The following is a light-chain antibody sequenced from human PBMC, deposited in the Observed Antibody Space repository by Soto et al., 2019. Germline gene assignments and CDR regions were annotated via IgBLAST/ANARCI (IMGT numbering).Light chain of an antibody. V-gene: IGLV2-14*03. Sequence: QSALTQPASVSASPGQSITISCTGTSSDVGGYNYVSWYQQHPGKAPKLVIYDVSYRPSGISNRFSGSKSGNTASLTISGLQAEDEAEYFCSSYSISSTPYLFGTGTQLTVL. CDR1: SSDVGGYNY. CDR2: DVS. J-gene: IGLJ1*01. CDR3: SSYSISSTPYL.